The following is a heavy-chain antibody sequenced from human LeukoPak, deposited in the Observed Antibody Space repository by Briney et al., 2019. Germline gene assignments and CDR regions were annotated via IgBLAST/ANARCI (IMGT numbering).Heavy chain of an antibody. CDR2: IYTSGST. CDR1: GGSISSHY. V-gene: IGHV4-4*07. D-gene: IGHD3-3*01. J-gene: IGHJ6*03. CDR3: ARSEDDFWSGSGPGYMDV. Sequence: PSETLSLTCTVSGGSISSHYWSWIRQPAGKGLEWIGRIYTSGSTNYNPSLKSRVTMSVDTSKNQFSLKLSSVTAADTAVYYCARSEDDFWSGSGPGYMDVWGKGTTVTVSS.